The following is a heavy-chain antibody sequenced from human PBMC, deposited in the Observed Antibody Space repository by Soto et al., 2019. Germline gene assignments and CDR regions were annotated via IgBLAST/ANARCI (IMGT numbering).Heavy chain of an antibody. CDR3: AVYCSGGSCYRGGGGYYGMDV. J-gene: IGHJ6*01. V-gene: IGHV1-18*04. CDR1: GYPFTSYG. D-gene: IGHD2-15*01. CDR2: ISAYNGNT. Sequence: GSVKGYLKASGYPFTSYGISLVRQAPGQGLEWMGWISAYNGNTNYAQKLQGRVTMTTDTSTSTAYMELRSLRSDDTAVYYCAVYCSGGSCYRGGGGYYGMDVWGQGTTVTVSS.